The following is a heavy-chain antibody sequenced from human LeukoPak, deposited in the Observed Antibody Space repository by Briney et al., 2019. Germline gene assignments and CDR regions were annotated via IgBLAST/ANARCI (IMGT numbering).Heavy chain of an antibody. CDR3: ARASSYSSGWYGSFDY. CDR2: IYYSGST. CDR1: GGSISSGDYY. J-gene: IGHJ4*02. Sequence: SQTLSLTCTVSGGSISSGDYYWSWIRQPPGKGLEWIGYIYYSGSTNYNPSLKSRVTISVDTSKNQFSLKLSSVTAADTAVYYCARASSYSSGWYGSFDYWGQGTLVTVSS. D-gene: IGHD6-19*01. V-gene: IGHV4-30-4*01.